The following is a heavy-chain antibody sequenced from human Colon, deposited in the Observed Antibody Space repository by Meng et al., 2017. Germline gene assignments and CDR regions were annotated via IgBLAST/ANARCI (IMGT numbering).Heavy chain of an antibody. V-gene: IGHV1-8*01. CDR3: ARDRIGGFDL. D-gene: IGHD2/OR15-2a*01. CDR2: MNPNSDNT. Sequence: QVQLVQSGAEVKKPGASVKVSCKASGYAFTSYEINWVRQAPGQGLEWMGWMNPNSDNTASAQHVLGRVTMTRDTSINTAYMELTSLRFDDTAVYYCARDRIGGFDLWGQGTLVTVSS. CDR1: GYAFTSYE. J-gene: IGHJ4*02.